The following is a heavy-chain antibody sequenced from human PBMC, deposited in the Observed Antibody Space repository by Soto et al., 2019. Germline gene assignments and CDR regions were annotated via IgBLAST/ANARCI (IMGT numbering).Heavy chain of an antibody. CDR2: ISSRNNDM. D-gene: IGHD2-21*01. J-gene: IGHJ5*02. Sequence: EVQLVESGGGLVKPGGSLRLSCAASGFTFSSYSMNWFRQAPGKGLEWVSTISSRNNDMYYVDSVKGRFTISRDNASNSVYLQTNSLRADDTAVYYCARDVNGGFCGAWGQGTLVTVSS. CDR1: GFTFSSYS. CDR3: ARDVNGGFCGA. V-gene: IGHV3-21*01.